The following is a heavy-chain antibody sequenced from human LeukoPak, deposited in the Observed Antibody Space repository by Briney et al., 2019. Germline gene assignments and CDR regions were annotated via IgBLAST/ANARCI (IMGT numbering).Heavy chain of an antibody. V-gene: IGHV4-39*01. CDR1: GGSINSTYYF. D-gene: IGHD1-26*01. J-gene: IGHJ1*01. CDR2: ISYSGIT. CDR3: ARRYSGRFYIG. Sequence: SDTLSLTCTASGGSINSTYYFWGWIRQPPGKGLEFIAIISYSGITYYRPSLKSRVTISVDTSQNQFSLKLSSVTAADTAVYYCARRYSGRFYIGWGQGTLVTVSS.